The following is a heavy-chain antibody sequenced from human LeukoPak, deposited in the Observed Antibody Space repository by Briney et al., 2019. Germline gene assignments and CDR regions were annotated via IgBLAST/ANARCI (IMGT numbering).Heavy chain of an antibody. CDR2: IYYSGST. CDR3: ARSYYGSGRYGPQFDY. V-gene: IGHV4-59*01. Sequence: TSETLSLTCTVSGGSISSYYWSWIRQPPGKGLDWIGYIYYSGSTKYNPSLKSRVTISVDTSKNQFSLKLSSVTAADTAVYYCARSYYGSGRYGPQFDYWGQGTLVTVSS. D-gene: IGHD3-10*01. J-gene: IGHJ4*02. CDR1: GGSISSYY.